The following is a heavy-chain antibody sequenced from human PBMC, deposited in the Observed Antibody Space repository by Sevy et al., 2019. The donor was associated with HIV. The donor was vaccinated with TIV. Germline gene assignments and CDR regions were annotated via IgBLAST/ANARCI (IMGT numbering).Heavy chain of an antibody. V-gene: IGHV3-33*06. CDR2: IWYDGSNK. Sequence: GGSLRLSCAASGFTFSSYGMHWVRQAPGKGLEWVAVIWYDGSNKYYADSVKGRFTISRDNSKNTLDLHMNSLRAEDTALYYCAQDLLGVSKVAGTDFDYWGQGTLVTVSS. J-gene: IGHJ4*02. D-gene: IGHD6-19*01. CDR1: GFTFSSYG. CDR3: AQDLLGVSKVAGTDFDY.